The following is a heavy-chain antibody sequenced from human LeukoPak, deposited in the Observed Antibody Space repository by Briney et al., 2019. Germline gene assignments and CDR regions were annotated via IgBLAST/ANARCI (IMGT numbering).Heavy chain of an antibody. CDR2: ISSRGELT. CDR1: GFTFSTYA. V-gene: IGHV3-23*01. D-gene: IGHD2-2*01. CDR3: AKDAPVNIVVVPAANS. Sequence: PGGSLRLSCAASGFTFSTYAMSWVRQAPGKGLEWVSSISSRGELTFYVGSVKGRFTISRDNSKNTLYLQMNSLRAEDTAVYYCAKDAPVNIVVVPAANSWGQGTLVTVSS. J-gene: IGHJ4*02.